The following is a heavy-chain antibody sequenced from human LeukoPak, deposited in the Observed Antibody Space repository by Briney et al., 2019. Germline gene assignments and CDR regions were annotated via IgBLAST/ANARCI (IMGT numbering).Heavy chain of an antibody. V-gene: IGHV3-48*04. CDR2: ISSSSSTI. CDR3: AREYYYGSGSYSVDY. CDR1: GFTFSTYG. J-gene: IGHJ4*02. Sequence: GGSLRLSCAASGFTFSTYGMNWVRQAPGKGLEWVSYISSSSSTIYYADSVKGRFTISRDNAKNSLYLQMNSLRAEDTAVYYCAREYYYGSGSYSVDYWGQGTLVTVSS. D-gene: IGHD3-10*01.